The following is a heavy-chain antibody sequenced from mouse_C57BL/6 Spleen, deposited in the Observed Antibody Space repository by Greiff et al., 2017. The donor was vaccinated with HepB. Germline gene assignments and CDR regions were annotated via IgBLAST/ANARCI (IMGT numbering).Heavy chain of an antibody. D-gene: IGHD1-1*01. CDR2: INPNNGGT. J-gene: IGHJ3*01. Sequence: EVQLQQSGPELVKPGASVKISCKASGYTFTDYYMNWVKQSHGKSLEWIGDINPNNGGTSYNQKFKGKATLTVDKSSSTAYMELRSLTSEDSAVYYCARKFLYYGSTPFAYWGQGTLVTVSA. CDR3: ARKFLYYGSTPFAY. V-gene: IGHV1-26*01. CDR1: GYTFTDYY.